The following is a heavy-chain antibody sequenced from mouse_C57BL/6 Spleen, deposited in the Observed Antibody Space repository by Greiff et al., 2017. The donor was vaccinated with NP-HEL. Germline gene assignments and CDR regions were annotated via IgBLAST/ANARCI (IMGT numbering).Heavy chain of an antibody. CDR1: GYTFTSYW. CDR2: IYPSDSET. J-gene: IGHJ2*01. D-gene: IGHD1-1*01. Sequence: VQLQQPGAELVRPGSSVKLSCKASGYTFTSYWMDWVKQRPGQGLEWIGNIYPSDSETHYNQKFKDKATLTVDKSSSTAYMQLSSLTSEDSAVYYCAIITTVVEGDYWGQGTTLTVSS. CDR3: AIITTVVEGDY. V-gene: IGHV1-61*01.